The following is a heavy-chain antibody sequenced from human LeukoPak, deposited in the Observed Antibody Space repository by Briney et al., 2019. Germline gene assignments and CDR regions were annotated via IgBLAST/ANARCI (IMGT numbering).Heavy chain of an antibody. J-gene: IGHJ4*02. CDR3: ARQGGSGSPADY. Sequence: GGSLRLSCAASGFTFSSYAMHWVRQAPGKGLVWVSRINSDGSSTSYADSVKGRFTISRDNAKNTLYLQMNSLRAEDTAVYYCARQGGSGSPADYWGQGTLVTVSS. CDR2: INSDGSST. V-gene: IGHV3-74*01. CDR1: GFTFSSYA. D-gene: IGHD3-10*01.